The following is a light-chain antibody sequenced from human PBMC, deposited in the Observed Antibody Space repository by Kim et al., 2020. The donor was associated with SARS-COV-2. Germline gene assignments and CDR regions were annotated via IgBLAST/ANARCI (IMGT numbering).Light chain of an antibody. CDR3: LLSYSGARV. CDR2: HTS. Sequence: SPGGTVTLTCGPSTGAVTSVHYPYWFQQNPGQAPRTLIYHTSNKQSWTPARFSGSLVGGKAALTLSGAQPEDEAEYYCLLSYSGARVFGGGTKLTVL. J-gene: IGLJ3*02. CDR1: TGAVTSVHY. V-gene: IGLV7-46*01.